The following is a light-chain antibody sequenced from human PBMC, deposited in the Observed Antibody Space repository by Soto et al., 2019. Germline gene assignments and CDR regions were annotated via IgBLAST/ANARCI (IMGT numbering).Light chain of an antibody. CDR3: SSYTGSSTNYV. CDR2: DVS. V-gene: IGLV2-14*01. Sequence: QSVLTQPASVSGSPGQSITISFTGTSSDVGGYNYVSWYQQHPGKAPKLMIYDVSNRPSGVSNRFSGSKSGNTASLTISGLQAEDEADYYCSSYTGSSTNYVSGPGTKVTDL. J-gene: IGLJ1*01. CDR1: SSDVGGYNY.